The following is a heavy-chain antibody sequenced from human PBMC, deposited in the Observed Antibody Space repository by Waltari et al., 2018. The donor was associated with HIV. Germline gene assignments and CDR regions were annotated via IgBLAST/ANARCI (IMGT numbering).Heavy chain of an antibody. CDR2: VDPEDGET. J-gene: IGHJ4*02. V-gene: IGHV1-69-2*01. D-gene: IGHD6-13*01. CDR1: GYTLNACF. CDR3: AISTAARGIFEY. Sequence: EVQLVQSGAEVKKPGATVKLSCKVSGYTLNACFVQWVQQAPGKGLEWMGLVDPEDGETISTEKFQGRVTITADTSTGTAYMELSSLASEDTAIYFCAISTAARGIFEYWGQGTLVTVSS.